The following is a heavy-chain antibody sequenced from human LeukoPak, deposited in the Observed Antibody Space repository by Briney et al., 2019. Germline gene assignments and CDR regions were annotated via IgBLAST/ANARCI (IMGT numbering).Heavy chain of an antibody. CDR1: GFTFSSYG. D-gene: IGHD3-3*01. V-gene: IGHV3-30*02. Sequence: PGGSLRLSCAASGFTFSSYGMHWVRKAPGKGLGWVAFIRYDGSNKYYADSVKGRFTISRDNSKNTLYLQMNSLRAEDTAVYYCSRQLRFLGYYFDYWGQGTLVTVSS. CDR3: SRQLRFLGYYFDY. J-gene: IGHJ4*02. CDR2: IRYDGSNK.